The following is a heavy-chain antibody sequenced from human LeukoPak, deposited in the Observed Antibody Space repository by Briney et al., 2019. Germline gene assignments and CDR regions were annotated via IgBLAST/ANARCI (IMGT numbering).Heavy chain of an antibody. V-gene: IGHV1-46*01. CDR3: ARGTAYGDYVDY. Sequence: ASVKVSCKASGYTFTSNYMHWVRQAPGQGLEWMGIINPSGGITSYAQKFQGRVTMTRDTSTSTVYIELSSLRSEDTAVYYCARGTAYGDYVDYWGQGTLVTVSS. CDR2: INPSGGIT. J-gene: IGHJ4*02. D-gene: IGHD4-17*01. CDR1: GYTFTSNY.